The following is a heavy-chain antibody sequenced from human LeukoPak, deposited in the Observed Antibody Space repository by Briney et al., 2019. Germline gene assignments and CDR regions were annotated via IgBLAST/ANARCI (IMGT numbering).Heavy chain of an antibody. Sequence: GGSLRLSCAASGFTFSSYWMHWVRQAPGKGLEWVSVISGGGGNTYYADSVKGRFTISRDNSKNTLYLQMNSLRAEDTAVYYCAKAPGVGAVYYFDCWGQGTLVTVSS. CDR3: AKAPGVGAVYYFDC. J-gene: IGHJ4*02. V-gene: IGHV3-23*01. D-gene: IGHD1-26*01. CDR2: ISGGGGNT. CDR1: GFTFSSYW.